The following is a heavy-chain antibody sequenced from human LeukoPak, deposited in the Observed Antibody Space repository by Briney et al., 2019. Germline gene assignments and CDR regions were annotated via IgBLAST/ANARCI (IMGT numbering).Heavy chain of an antibody. V-gene: IGHV3-7*01. CDR3: ARDDSGSYYGYYYYYMDV. CDR2: IKPDGSEQ. J-gene: IGHJ6*03. CDR1: GFIFSGYW. D-gene: IGHD1-26*01. Sequence: GGSLRLSCAASGFIFSGYWMSWVRQAPGKGLEWVANIKPDGSEQFSVDSVKGRFTISRDNAKSSLYLQMNSLRAEDTAVYYCARDDSGSYYGYYYYYMDVWGKGTTVTVSS.